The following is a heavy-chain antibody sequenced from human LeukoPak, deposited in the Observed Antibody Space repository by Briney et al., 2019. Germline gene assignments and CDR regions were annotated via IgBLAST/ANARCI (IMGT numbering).Heavy chain of an antibody. V-gene: IGHV4-39*07. D-gene: IGHD2-2*01. CDR3: ARAVPAATIYYYYGMDV. CDR2: IYYSGST. CDR1: GGSISSSSYY. J-gene: IGHJ6*02. Sequence: PSETLSLTCTVSGGSISSSSYYWGWIRQPPGKGLEWIGSIYYSGSTYYNPSLKSRVTISVDTSKNQFSLKLSSVTAADTAVYYCARAVPAATIYYYYGMDVWGQGTTVTVSS.